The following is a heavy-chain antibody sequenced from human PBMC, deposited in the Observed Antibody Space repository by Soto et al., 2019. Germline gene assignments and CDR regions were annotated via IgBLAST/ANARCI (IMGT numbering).Heavy chain of an antibody. CDR1: GFTFSRYA. J-gene: IGHJ6*02. D-gene: IGHD3-10*01. Sequence: GGSLRLSCAASGFTFSRYAMSWVRQAPGKGLEWVSSISARSSKTYYAGSVKGRFTISRDNSKNTLFLQMNSLTAEDTAVYYCAKVFYDSGTTFFGVDVWGQGTTVTVSS. V-gene: IGHV3-23*01. CDR3: AKVFYDSGTTFFGVDV. CDR2: ISARSSKT.